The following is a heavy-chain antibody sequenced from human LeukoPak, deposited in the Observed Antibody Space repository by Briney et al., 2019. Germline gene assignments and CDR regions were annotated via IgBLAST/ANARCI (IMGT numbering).Heavy chain of an antibody. D-gene: IGHD2-15*01. CDR1: GFTFSSYA. V-gene: IGHV3-30*04. CDR3: ARDFPYCSGGSCWGYFDY. Sequence: GRSLRLSCAASGFTFSSYAMHWVRQAPGKGLEWVAVISYVGSNKYYADSVKGRFTISRDNSKNTLYLQMNSLRAEDTAVYYCARDFPYCSGGSCWGYFDYWGQGTLVTVSS. CDR2: ISYVGSNK. J-gene: IGHJ4*02.